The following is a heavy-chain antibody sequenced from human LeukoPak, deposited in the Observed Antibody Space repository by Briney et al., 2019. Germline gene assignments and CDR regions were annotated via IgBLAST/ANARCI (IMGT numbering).Heavy chain of an antibody. J-gene: IGHJ2*01. CDR1: GYTFTGYY. CDR2: INPNSGGT. D-gene: IGHD3-9*01. CDR3: ARDPTYYDILTGYSNWYFDL. Sequence: ASVKVSCKASGYTFTGYYMHWVRQAPGQGLEWMGWINPNSGGTNYAQKFQGRVTMTRDTSISTAYMELSRLRSDDTAVYYCARDPTYYDILTGYSNWYFDLWGRGTLVTVSS. V-gene: IGHV1-2*02.